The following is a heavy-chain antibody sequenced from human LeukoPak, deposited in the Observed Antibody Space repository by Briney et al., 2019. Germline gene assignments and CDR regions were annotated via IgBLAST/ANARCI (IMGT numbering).Heavy chain of an antibody. V-gene: IGHV3-21*01. Sequence: GGSLRLSCAASGFTFSSYSMNWVRQAPGKGLEWVTSISSSSSYIYYADSVKGRFTISRDNAKNSLYLQMNSLRAEDTAVYYCARSRYDVVYFDYWGQGTLVTVSS. J-gene: IGHJ4*02. D-gene: IGHD3-3*01. CDR3: ARSRYDVVYFDY. CDR2: ISSSSSYI. CDR1: GFTFSSYS.